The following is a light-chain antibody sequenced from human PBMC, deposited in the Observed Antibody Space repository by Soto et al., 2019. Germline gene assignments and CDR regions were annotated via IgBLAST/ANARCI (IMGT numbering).Light chain of an antibody. CDR3: QQYNSYPGT. Sequence: DIQMTQSPSTLSASVGDRVTITCRASQSISSGLAWYQQKPGKAPKLLIYDASSLESGVPSRFSGSGSGTEFTLTISRLQPDDFATYYCQQYNSYPGTFGQGTKVEIK. J-gene: IGKJ1*01. CDR2: DAS. CDR1: QSISSG. V-gene: IGKV1-5*01.